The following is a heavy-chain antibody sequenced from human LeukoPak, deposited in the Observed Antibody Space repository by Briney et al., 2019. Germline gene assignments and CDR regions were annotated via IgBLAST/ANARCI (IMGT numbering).Heavy chain of an antibody. CDR1: GFTFSKYW. CDR3: ATKQWLAPPPDS. Sequence: GSLRLSCAASGFTFSKYWMLGVRHAPGKGLESVSRINTDGTVTTDADSVKGRFTVSRDNADNTMFLQMNSVRDEDTAVYYCATKQWLAPPPDSWGQGTPVTVSS. CDR2: INTDGTVT. J-gene: IGHJ4*02. V-gene: IGHV3-74*01. D-gene: IGHD6-19*01.